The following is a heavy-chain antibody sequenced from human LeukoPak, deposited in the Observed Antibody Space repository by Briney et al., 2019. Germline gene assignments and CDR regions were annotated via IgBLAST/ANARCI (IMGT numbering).Heavy chain of an antibody. CDR2: IHHSGRT. Sequence: SETLSLTCIVSNYSISSDYYWGWIRQPPGKGLEWIGSIHHSGRTYYNPSLKSRVAISVDTSKNHFSLKLNSVTAADTAVYYCARDHLANLASRLFDPWGQGTLVTVSS. CDR1: NYSISSDYY. V-gene: IGHV4-38-2*02. CDR3: ARDHLANLASRLFDP. J-gene: IGHJ5*02. D-gene: IGHD3-3*01.